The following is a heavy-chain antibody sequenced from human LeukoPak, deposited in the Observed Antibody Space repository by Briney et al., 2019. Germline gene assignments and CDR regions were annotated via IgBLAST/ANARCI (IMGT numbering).Heavy chain of an antibody. J-gene: IGHJ6*02. CDR2: INPNSGGT. CDR1: GYTFTGYY. CDR3: ARPYSYDGRYYYYGMDV. D-gene: IGHD5-18*01. V-gene: IGHV1-2*02. Sequence: ASVKVSCKASGYTFTGYYMHWVRQAPGQGLEWMGWINPNSGGTNYAQKFQGRVTMTRDTFISTAYMELSRLRSDDTAVYYCARPYSYDGRYYYYGMDVWGQGTTVTVSS.